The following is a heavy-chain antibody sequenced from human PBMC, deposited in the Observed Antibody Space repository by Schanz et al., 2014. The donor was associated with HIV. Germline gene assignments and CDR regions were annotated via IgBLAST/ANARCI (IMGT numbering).Heavy chain of an antibody. CDR2: ISESGGRT. J-gene: IGHJ4*02. Sequence: EVQLLESGGGLEQPGGSLRLSCAASGFNFNNYAMTWVRQAPGKGLEWVSSISESGGRTYYADSVNGRFTISRDNSKNTLYLQMTTLRTEDTAVYYCAKPEYDSRGNSQSHFDSWGQGTLVTVPS. V-gene: IGHV3-23*01. CDR1: GFNFNNYA. CDR3: AKPEYDSRGNSQSHFDS. D-gene: IGHD3-22*01.